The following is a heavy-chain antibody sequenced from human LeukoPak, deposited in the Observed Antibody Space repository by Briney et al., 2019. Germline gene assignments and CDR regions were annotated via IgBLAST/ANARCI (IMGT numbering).Heavy chain of an antibody. CDR1: GGSISSYY. CDR2: IYYSGST. CDR3: ARDTSGYRRGSFDY. J-gene: IGHJ4*02. V-gene: IGHV4-59*01. Sequence: PSGTLSLTCTVSGGSISSYYWSWIRQPPGKGLEWIGYIYYSGSTSYNPSLKSRVTISVDTSNNQFSLKLSSVTAADTAVYYCARDTSGYRRGSFDYWGQGTLVTVSS. D-gene: IGHD3-22*01.